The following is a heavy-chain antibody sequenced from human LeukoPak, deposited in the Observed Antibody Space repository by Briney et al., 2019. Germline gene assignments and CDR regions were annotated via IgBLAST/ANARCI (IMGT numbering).Heavy chain of an antibody. V-gene: IGHV3-30-3*01. CDR1: GFTFSSYA. D-gene: IGHD3-3*01. CDR2: ISYDGSNK. J-gene: IGHJ6*02. Sequence: PGGSLRLSCAASGFTFSSYAMHWVRQAPGKGLEWVAVISYDGSNKYYADSVKGRFTISRDNSKNTLYLQMNSLRAEDKAVYYCAREITIFGVVITRYYYYYGMDVWGQGTTVTVSS. CDR3: AREITIFGVVITRYYYYYGMDV.